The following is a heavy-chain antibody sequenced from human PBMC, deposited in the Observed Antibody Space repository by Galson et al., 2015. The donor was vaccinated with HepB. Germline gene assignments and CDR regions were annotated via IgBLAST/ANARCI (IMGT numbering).Heavy chain of an antibody. CDR1: GFTFSNYW. Sequence: SLRLSCAASGFTFSNYWMTWVRQAPGKGLEWVAVISYDGSNKYYADSVKGRFTISRDNSKNTLYLQMNSLRAEDTAVYYCAKDWSDGYDHYWGQGTLVTVSS. CDR3: AKDWSDGYDHY. J-gene: IGHJ4*02. D-gene: IGHD5-12*01. V-gene: IGHV3-30*18. CDR2: ISYDGSNK.